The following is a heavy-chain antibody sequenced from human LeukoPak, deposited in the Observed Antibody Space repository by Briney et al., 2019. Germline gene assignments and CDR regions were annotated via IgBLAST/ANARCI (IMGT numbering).Heavy chain of an antibody. J-gene: IGHJ4*02. V-gene: IGHV3-23*01. CDR3: ANDLLVRGIMSPTEIDY. CDR2: ISGSGGST. Sequence: PGGSLRLSCAASGFTFSSYAMSWVRQAPGKGLEWVSAISGSGGSTYYADSVKGRFTISRDNSKNTLYLQMNSLRAEDTAVYYCANDLLVRGIMSPTEIDYWGQGTLVTVSS. CDR1: GFTFSSYA. D-gene: IGHD3-10*01.